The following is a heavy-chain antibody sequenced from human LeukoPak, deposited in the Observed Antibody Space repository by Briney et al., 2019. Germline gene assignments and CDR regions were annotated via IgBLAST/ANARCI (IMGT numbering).Heavy chain of an antibody. D-gene: IGHD6-25*01. CDR2: IFSGGGT. J-gene: IGHJ5*02. V-gene: IGHV3-66*01. CDR1: GLTVSNNY. CDR3: ARDPGAAAGNLWS. Sequence: GGSLRLSCVVSGLTVSNNYMTWVRQAPGKGLEWVSLIFSGGGTYYADSVKGRFTISRDSSKNTLYLQMNSLRAGDTALYYCARDPGAAAGNLWSWGQGTLVTVSS.